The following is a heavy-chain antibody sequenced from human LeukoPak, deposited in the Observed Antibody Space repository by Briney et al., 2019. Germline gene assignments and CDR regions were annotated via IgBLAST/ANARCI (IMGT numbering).Heavy chain of an antibody. D-gene: IGHD1-20*01. CDR3: ARVVSITGTWAAGY. CDR1: GHTFTSYD. J-gene: IGHJ4*02. V-gene: IGHV1-8*01. CDR2: MNPNSGNT. Sequence: ASVKVSCKASGHTFTSYDINWVRQATGQGLEWMGWMNPNSGNTGYAQKFQGRVTMTRNTSISTAYMELSSLRSEDTAVYYCARVVSITGTWAAGYWGQGTLVTVSS.